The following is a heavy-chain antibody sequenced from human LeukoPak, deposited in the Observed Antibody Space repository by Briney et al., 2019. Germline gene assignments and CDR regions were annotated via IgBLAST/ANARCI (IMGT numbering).Heavy chain of an antibody. D-gene: IGHD3-10*01. V-gene: IGHV3-21*01. Sequence: TGGSLRLSCAASGFTFSSYSMNWVRQAPGKGLEWVSSISSSSSYIYYADSVKGRFTISRDNAKNSLYLQMNSLRAEDTAVYYCARVKYYYGSGSRGGLDYWGQGTLVTDSS. CDR1: GFTFSSYS. CDR3: ARVKYYYGSGSRGGLDY. J-gene: IGHJ4*02. CDR2: ISSSSSYI.